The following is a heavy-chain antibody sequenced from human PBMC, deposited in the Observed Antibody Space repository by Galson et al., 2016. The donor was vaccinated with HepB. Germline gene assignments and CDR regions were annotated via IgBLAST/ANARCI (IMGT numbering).Heavy chain of an antibody. V-gene: IGHV4-39*01. J-gene: IGHJ5*01. Sequence: SETLSLTCAVSGGSISSYNWWSWIRQPPGKGLEWIGSIYYSGNTHYNPSLNSRVTISVDTSKNQFSLRLTSVTASDTAIYYCARNNSGWYTFASWGQGTLVTVSS. CDR1: GGSISSYNW. D-gene: IGHD6-19*01. CDR2: IYYSGNT. CDR3: ARNNSGWYTFAS.